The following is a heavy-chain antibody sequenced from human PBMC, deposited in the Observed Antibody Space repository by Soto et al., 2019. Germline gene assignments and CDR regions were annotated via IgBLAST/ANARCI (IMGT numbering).Heavy chain of an antibody. Sequence: QVTLEESGPTRVKPTQTLTLTCTFSGFSLATSGVGVGWVRQPPGKALERLALIYWDDDKRYSPSLRSRLTVTTHTSRTQVVLTMTNMDPVDTATYYCAHRVGLQGNWNGGYFDFWGQGALVTVSS. CDR2: IYWDDDK. CDR3: AHRVGLQGNWNGGYFDF. V-gene: IGHV2-5*02. D-gene: IGHD1-1*01. J-gene: IGHJ4*02. CDR1: GFSLATSGVG.